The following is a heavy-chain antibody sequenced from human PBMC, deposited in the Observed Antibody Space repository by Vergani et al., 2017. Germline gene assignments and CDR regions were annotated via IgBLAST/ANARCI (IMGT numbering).Heavy chain of an antibody. D-gene: IGHD2-15*01. CDR3: TTDPRCLGGGSCYWLREHHYYGRDG. V-gene: IGHV3-15*07. CDR1: GFSFRNAW. Sequence: EVQLVESGGGIVKPGGSLRLSCVASGFSFRNAWMNWVRRTPGKGLEWVGRIKSTFDRGTTDYAAAVKGRFTISRDDSKNTLFLQMNGVKTEDIGVYYCTTDPRCLGGGSCYWLREHHYYGRDGWGEGTKVTV. J-gene: IGHJ6*02. CDR2: IKSTFDRGTT.